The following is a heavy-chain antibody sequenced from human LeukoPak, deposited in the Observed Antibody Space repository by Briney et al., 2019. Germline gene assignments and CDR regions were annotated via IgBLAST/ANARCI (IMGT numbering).Heavy chain of an antibody. CDR2: INHSGST. J-gene: IGHJ5*02. CDR1: GGSFSGYY. Sequence: SETLSLTCAVYGGSFSGYYWSWIRQPPGKGLEWIGEINHSGSTNYNPSLKSRVTISVDTSKNQFSLKLSSVTAADTAVYYCARRPPCSGGSCYLKSINWFDPWGQGTLVTVSS. CDR3: ARRPPCSGGSCYLKSINWFDP. V-gene: IGHV4-34*01. D-gene: IGHD2-15*01.